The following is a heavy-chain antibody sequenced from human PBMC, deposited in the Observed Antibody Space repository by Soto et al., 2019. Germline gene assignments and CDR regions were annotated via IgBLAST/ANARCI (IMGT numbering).Heavy chain of an antibody. CDR2: LYYSGNT. D-gene: IGHD2-15*01. CDR3: ARVGGVAARTFVY. V-gene: IGHV4-59*01. CDR1: GGSISPFY. J-gene: IGHJ4*02. Sequence: PSETLSLTCTVSGGSISPFYWSWVRQPPGKGLEWIGYLYYSGNTNYNPSLKSRVTISVDASKNQVSLRLTSVTAADTAVYYCARVGGVAARTFVYWGQGTVVTVSS.